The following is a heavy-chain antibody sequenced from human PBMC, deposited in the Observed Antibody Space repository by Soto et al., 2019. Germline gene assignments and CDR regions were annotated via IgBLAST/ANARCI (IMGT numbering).Heavy chain of an antibody. Sequence: EVQLVETGGGLIQPGGSLRLSCAASGFTVSSNYMSWVRQAPGKGLEWVSVIYSGGSTYYADSVKGRFTISRDNSKNTLYLQMNSLSAEDTAVYYCASITSNLGAFDICGQGTMVTVSS. V-gene: IGHV3-53*02. CDR3: ASITSNLGAFDI. D-gene: IGHD3-16*01. CDR1: GFTVSSNY. J-gene: IGHJ3*02. CDR2: IYSGGST.